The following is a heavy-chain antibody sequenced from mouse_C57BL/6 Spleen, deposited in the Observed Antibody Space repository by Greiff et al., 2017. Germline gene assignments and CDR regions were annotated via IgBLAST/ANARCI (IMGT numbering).Heavy chain of an antibody. J-gene: IGHJ2*01. CDR1: GFTFSDYY. V-gene: IGHV5-12*01. Sequence: EVKLVESGGGLVQPGGSLKLSCAASGFTFSDYYMYWVRQTPEKRLEWVAYISNGGGSTYYPDTVKGRFTISRDNAKNTLYLQMSRLKSEDTAMYYCARQTGGVLDYWGQGTTLTVSS. CDR3: ARQTGGVLDY. D-gene: IGHD1-1*02. CDR2: ISNGGGST.